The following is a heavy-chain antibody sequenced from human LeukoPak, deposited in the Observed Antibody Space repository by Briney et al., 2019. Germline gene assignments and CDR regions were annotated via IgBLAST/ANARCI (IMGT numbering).Heavy chain of an antibody. Sequence: SQTLSLTCAISGDSVSSSSAAWNWNRQAPSRGLEWLGRTYYRSRSKWSNDYAVSVKRRITVNPDTSKNQFSLQLNSVTPEDTAVYYCARQTRGSIDYWGQGTLVTVSS. CDR3: ARQTRGSIDY. CDR2: TYYRSRSKWSN. CDR1: GDSVSSSSAA. J-gene: IGHJ4*02. V-gene: IGHV6-1*01. D-gene: IGHD2-2*01.